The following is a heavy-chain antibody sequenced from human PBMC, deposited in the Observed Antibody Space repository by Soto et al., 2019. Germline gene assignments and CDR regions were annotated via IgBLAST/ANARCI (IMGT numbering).Heavy chain of an antibody. D-gene: IGHD3-22*01. CDR1: GGSISSGDYY. V-gene: IGHV4-30-4*01. Sequence: SETLSLTCTVSGGSISSGDYYWSWIRQPPGKGLEWIGYIYYSGSTYYNPSLKSRVTISVDTSKNQFSLKLSSVTAADTAVYYCARETGYYYDSSDNYYYYGMDVWGQGTTVTVSS. CDR3: ARETGYYYDSSDNYYYYGMDV. CDR2: IYYSGST. J-gene: IGHJ6*02.